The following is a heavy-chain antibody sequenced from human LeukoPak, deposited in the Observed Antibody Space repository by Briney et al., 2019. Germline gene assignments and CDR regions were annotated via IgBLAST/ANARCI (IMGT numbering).Heavy chain of an antibody. V-gene: IGHV4-59*08. J-gene: IGHJ5*02. CDR3: ARLGTHGDYLNP. Sequence: TSETLSLTCTVSGASISSYYWSWIRQPPGKGLEWIGYIYYSGTTNYNPPLKSRVIISLDTSKSQFSLKLNSVTAADTAVYYCARLGTHGDYLNPWGQGTLVTVSS. CDR2: IYYSGTT. CDR1: GASISSYY. D-gene: IGHD4-17*01.